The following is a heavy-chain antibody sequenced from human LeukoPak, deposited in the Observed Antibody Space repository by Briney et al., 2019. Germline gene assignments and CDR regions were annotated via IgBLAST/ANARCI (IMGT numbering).Heavy chain of an antibody. CDR2: INHSGST. J-gene: IGHJ6*03. CDR1: GGSFSGYY. CDR3: ARSPSYYYGSGSYVRSYYYYYMDV. D-gene: IGHD3-10*01. V-gene: IGHV4-34*01. Sequence: PSETLSLTCAVYGGSFSGYYWSWMRQPPGKGLEWIGEINHSGSTNYNPSLKSRVTISVDTSKNQFSLKLSSVTAADTAVYYCARSPSYYYGSGSYVRSYYYYYMDVWGKGTTVTVSS.